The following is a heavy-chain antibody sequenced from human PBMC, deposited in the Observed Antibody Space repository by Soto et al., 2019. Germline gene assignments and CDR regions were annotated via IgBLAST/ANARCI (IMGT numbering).Heavy chain of an antibody. V-gene: IGHV3-21*01. J-gene: IGHJ4*02. CDR2: ISSSSSYI. CDR3: ARDRGHPPYFDY. CDR1: GFTFSSYS. Sequence: PGGSLRLSCAASGFTFSSYSMNWVRQAPGKGLEWVSSISSSSSYIYYADSVKGRFTISRDNAKNSLYLQMNSLRAEDTAVYYCARDRGHPPYFDYWGQGTLVTVSS.